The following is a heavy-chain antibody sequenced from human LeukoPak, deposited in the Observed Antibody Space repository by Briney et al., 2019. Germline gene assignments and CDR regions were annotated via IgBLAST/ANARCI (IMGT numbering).Heavy chain of an antibody. J-gene: IGHJ4*02. CDR1: GFTFSSYA. CDR2: INHSGST. Sequence: GSLRLSCAASGFTFSSYAMSWIRQPPGKGLEWIGEINHSGSTNYNPSLKSRVTISVDTSKNQFSLKLSSVTAADTAVYYCARGKPAAKVTLFDYWGQGTLVTVSS. D-gene: IGHD6-13*01. CDR3: ARGKPAAKVTLFDY. V-gene: IGHV4-34*01.